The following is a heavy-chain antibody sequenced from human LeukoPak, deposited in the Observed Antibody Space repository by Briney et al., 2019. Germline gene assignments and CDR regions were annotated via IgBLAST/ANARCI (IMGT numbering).Heavy chain of an antibody. V-gene: IGHV1-2*02. D-gene: IGHD6-13*01. CDR3: ARAGIAAAGVYHY. CDR2: INPNSGGT. CDR1: GYTFTAYY. J-gene: IGHJ4*02. Sequence: GASVKVSCKASGYTFTAYYMNWVRQAPGQGLEWMGWINPNSGGTNYAQKFQGRVTMTRDTSISTAYMELSRLRSDDTAVYYCARAGIAAAGVYHYLGQGTLVTVSS.